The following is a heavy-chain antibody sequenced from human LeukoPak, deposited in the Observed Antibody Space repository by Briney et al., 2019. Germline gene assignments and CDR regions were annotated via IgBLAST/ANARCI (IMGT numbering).Heavy chain of an antibody. D-gene: IGHD3-3*01. CDR1: GGSIRSGGYY. CDR3: ARDLRFLEWLSPPYGMDV. Sequence: SETLSLTCTVSGGSIRSGGYYWRWIRQHPGKGLEWIGYIYYSGSPYYNPSLKSRVTISVDTSKNQFSLKLSSVTAADTAVYYCARDLRFLEWLSPPYGMDVWGQGTTVTVSS. J-gene: IGHJ6*02. V-gene: IGHV4-31*03. CDR2: IYYSGSP.